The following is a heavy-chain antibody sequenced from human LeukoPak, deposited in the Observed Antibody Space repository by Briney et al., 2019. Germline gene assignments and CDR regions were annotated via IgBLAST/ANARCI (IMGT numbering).Heavy chain of an antibody. Sequence: GGSLRLSCTASGFMFSDYWMSWVRQAPGKGPEWVANINPAGSQQYSVDSLKGRSTVSRDNAKKSFYLQMNYLRAEDTAVYYCVKWGPYCSTHYCPALESWGQGTLVTVSS. J-gene: IGHJ4*02. V-gene: IGHV3-7*01. CDR2: INPAGSQQ. D-gene: IGHD4-11*01. CDR1: GFMFSDYW. CDR3: VKWGPYCSTHYCPALES.